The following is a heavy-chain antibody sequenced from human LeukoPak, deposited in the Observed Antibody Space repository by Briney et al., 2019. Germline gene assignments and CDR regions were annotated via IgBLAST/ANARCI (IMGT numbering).Heavy chain of an antibody. CDR2: ISGSGGST. V-gene: IGHV3-23*01. CDR3: AKNRGRIMITFGGFIVPGY. D-gene: IGHD3-16*02. Sequence: GGSLRLSCAASGFTFSSYAMSWVRQAPGKGLEWVSAISGSGGSTYYADSVKGRFTISRDNSKNTLYLQMNSLRAEDTAVYYCAKNRGRIMITFGGFIVPGYWGQGTLVTVCS. CDR1: GFTFSSYA. J-gene: IGHJ4*02.